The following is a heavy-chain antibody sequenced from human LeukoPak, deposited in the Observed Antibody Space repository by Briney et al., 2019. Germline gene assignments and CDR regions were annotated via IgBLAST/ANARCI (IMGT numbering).Heavy chain of an antibody. Sequence: GSLRLSCAASGFTFSSYWMHWVRQPPGKGLEWIGSIYYSGSTYYNPSLKSRVTISVDTSKNQFSLKLSSVTAADTAVYYCARERLRPYNWFDPWGQGTLVTVSS. CDR1: GFTFSSYW. CDR2: IYYSGST. CDR3: ARERLRPYNWFDP. J-gene: IGHJ5*02. D-gene: IGHD5-12*01. V-gene: IGHV4-39*07.